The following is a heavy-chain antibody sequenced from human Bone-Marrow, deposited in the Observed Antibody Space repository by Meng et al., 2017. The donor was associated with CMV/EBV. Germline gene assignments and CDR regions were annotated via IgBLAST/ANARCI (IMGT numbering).Heavy chain of an antibody. V-gene: IGHV3-30*04. D-gene: IGHD6-13*01. J-gene: IGHJ4*02. CDR1: GFTFSSYA. CDR3: ARDFSSSWDGFQDY. Sequence: GESLKISCAASGFTFSSYAMHWVRQAPGKGLEWVAVISYDGSNKYYADSVKGRFTISRDNSKNALYLQMNSLRAEDTAVYYCARDFSSSWDGFQDYWGQGTLVTVSS. CDR2: ISYDGSNK.